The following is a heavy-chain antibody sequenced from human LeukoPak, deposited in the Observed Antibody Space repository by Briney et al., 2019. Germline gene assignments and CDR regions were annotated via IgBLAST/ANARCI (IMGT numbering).Heavy chain of an antibody. D-gene: IGHD3-3*01. Sequence: GGSLRLSCAASGFTFSSYAMGWVRQAPGKGLEWVSSTSGSGGSTYYADSVKGRFTISRDNSKNTLYLQMNSLRAEDTAVYYCAKLPYYDFWSGYYTLDYWGQGTLVTVSS. J-gene: IGHJ4*02. V-gene: IGHV3-23*01. CDR1: GFTFSSYA. CDR2: TSGSGGST. CDR3: AKLPYYDFWSGYYTLDY.